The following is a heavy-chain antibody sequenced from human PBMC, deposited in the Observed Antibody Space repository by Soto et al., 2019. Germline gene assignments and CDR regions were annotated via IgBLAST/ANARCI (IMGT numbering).Heavy chain of an antibody. CDR1: GGTFSSYA. Sequence: QVQLVQSGAEVKKPGSSVKVSCKASGGTFSSYAISWVRQAPGQGLEWMGGIIPIFGTANYAQKFQGRVTIVADESTRTAYMELSSLRSEDTAVYYCARGPIAVAGTSSHYYYYGMDVWGQGTTVTVSS. D-gene: IGHD6-19*01. CDR2: IIPIFGTA. CDR3: ARGPIAVAGTSSHYYYYGMDV. J-gene: IGHJ6*02. V-gene: IGHV1-69*12.